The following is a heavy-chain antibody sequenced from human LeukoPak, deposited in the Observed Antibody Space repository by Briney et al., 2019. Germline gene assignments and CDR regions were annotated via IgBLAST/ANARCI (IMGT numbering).Heavy chain of an antibody. CDR2: INPSDGST. Sequence: ASVKVSCKASGYTFTSYYIHLVRQAPGQGFEWMAIINPSDGSTTNSQKFQGRVTMTRDTSTSTAYMELSSLRSEDTAVYYCAREGYDSSGHDYWGQGTLVTVSS. D-gene: IGHD3-22*01. J-gene: IGHJ4*02. CDR1: GYTFTSYY. CDR3: AREGYDSSGHDY. V-gene: IGHV1-46*01.